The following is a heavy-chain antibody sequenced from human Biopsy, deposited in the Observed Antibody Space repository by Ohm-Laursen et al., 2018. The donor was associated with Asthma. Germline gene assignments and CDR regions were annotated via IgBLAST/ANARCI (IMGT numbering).Heavy chain of an antibody. CDR1: GYTFINYA. CDR2: INAANGNT. J-gene: IGHJ4*02. D-gene: IGHD2-15*01. CDR3: ARHRGYCTGGSCYPDFDY. Sequence: ASVKVSCKASGYTFINYAIHWVRQAPGHSLEWMGWINAANGNTKYSQKFQGRVTMTTDTSTSTAYMELRSLRSDDTAVYYCARHRGYCTGGSCYPDFDYWGQGTLVTVSS. V-gene: IGHV1-3*01.